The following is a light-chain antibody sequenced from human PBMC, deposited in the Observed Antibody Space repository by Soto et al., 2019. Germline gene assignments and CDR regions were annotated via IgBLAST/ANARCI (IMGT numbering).Light chain of an antibody. V-gene: IGLV1-44*01. CDR1: SSNVGSNA. CDR3: ATWDDSLNGYV. Sequence: QSVLTQPRSASESPGQRVTISCSGSSSNVGSNAVNWYQQLPGTAPTLLIYSNNERLSGVPDRFSGSKSGTSASLAISGLQSEDEADYYCATWDDSLNGYVFGTGTQLTVL. J-gene: IGLJ1*01. CDR2: SNN.